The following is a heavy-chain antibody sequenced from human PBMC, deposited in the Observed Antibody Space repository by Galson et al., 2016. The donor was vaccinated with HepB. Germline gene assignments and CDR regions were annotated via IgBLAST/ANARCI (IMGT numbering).Heavy chain of an antibody. D-gene: IGHD3-22*01. CDR3: ATKMWGDTSGLDY. CDR1: GFTLSKAW. J-gene: IGHJ4*02. V-gene: IGHV3-15*07. Sequence: SLRLSCAASGFTLSKAWMNWVRQAPGKGLEWVGRIKSKTDGGTTDFAAPVKGRFSISRDDSKTTLHLQMNSLKTEDTAVYYCATKMWGDTSGLDYWGQGTLVTVSS. CDR2: IKSKTDGGTT.